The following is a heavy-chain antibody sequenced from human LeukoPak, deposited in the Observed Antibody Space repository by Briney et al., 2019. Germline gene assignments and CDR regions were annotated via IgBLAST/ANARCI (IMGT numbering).Heavy chain of an antibody. CDR3: AKCGDFIAASYNWFDP. CDR2: INPNSGGT. D-gene: IGHD6-13*01. V-gene: IGHV1-2*06. CDR1: GYTFTDYY. Sequence: GASVKVSCKASGYTFTDYYMHWVRQAPGQGLEWMGRINPNSGGTKYAQKFQGRVTMTRDTSISTAYMELNRPTSDDTAVYYCAKCGDFIAASYNWFDPWGPGTLVTVSS. J-gene: IGHJ5*02.